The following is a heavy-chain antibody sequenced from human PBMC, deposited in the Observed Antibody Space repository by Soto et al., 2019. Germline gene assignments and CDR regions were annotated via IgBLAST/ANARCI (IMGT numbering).Heavy chain of an antibody. D-gene: IGHD3-3*01. Sequence: SQTLSLTCAISGDSVSSNSAAWNWIRQSPSRGLEWLGRTYYRSKWYNDYAVSVKSRITINPDTSKNQFSLQLNSVTPEDTAVYYCASIDFWSGSLTPHEHWGQGTLVTVSS. CDR2: TYYRSKWYN. V-gene: IGHV6-1*01. CDR1: GDSVSSNSAA. J-gene: IGHJ4*02. CDR3: ASIDFWSGSLTPHEH.